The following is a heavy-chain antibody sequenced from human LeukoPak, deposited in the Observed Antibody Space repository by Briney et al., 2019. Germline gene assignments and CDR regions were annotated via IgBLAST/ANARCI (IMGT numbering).Heavy chain of an antibody. CDR1: GFTFSSYS. D-gene: IGHD3-9*01. CDR2: ISSSSSTI. V-gene: IGHV3-48*01. CDR3: ARERYFDWFIGRYYFDY. Sequence: GGSLRLSCAASGFTFSSYSMNWVRQAPGKGLEWVSYISSSSSTIYYADSVKGRFTISRDNAKNSLYLQMNSLRAEDTAVYYCARERYFDWFIGRYYFDYWGQGTLVTVSS. J-gene: IGHJ4*02.